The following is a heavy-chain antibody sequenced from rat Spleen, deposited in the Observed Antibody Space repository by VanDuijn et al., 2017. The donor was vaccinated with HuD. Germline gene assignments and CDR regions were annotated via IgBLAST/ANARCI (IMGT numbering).Heavy chain of an antibody. CDR1: GFTFSSFA. V-gene: IGHV5-29*01. CDR3: ARRHYGYTDYFDC. Sequence: EVQLVESGGGLVQPGRSLKLSCAASGFTFSSFAMAWVRQAPKKGLEWVATITSGGSNTYYRDSVKGRFTISRDNAKSTLYLQMDSLRSEDTATYYCARRHYGYTDYFDCWGQGVMVTVSS. CDR2: ITSGGSNT. J-gene: IGHJ2*01. D-gene: IGHD1-9*01.